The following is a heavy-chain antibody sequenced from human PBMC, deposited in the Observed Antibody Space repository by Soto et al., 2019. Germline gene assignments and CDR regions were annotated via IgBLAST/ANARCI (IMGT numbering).Heavy chain of an antibody. V-gene: IGHV3-30*02. J-gene: IGHJ4*02. CDR2: IWYDGSNK. CDR3: AKDTEYSGYRNLDY. CDR1: GFTFSSYG. D-gene: IGHD5-12*01. Sequence: PGGSLRLSCAASGFTFSSYGMHWVRQAPGKGLEWVAVIWYDGSNKYYADSVKGRFTISRDNSKNTLYLQMNSLRAEDTAVYYCAKDTEYSGYRNLDYWGQGTLVTVSS.